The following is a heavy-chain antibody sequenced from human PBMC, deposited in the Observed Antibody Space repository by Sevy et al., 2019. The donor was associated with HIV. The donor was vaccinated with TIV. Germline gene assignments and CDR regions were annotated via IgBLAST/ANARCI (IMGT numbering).Heavy chain of an antibody. CDR3: VRTVSGSYRYDDY. J-gene: IGHJ4*02. CDR2: ITRSDSAR. Sequence: GGSLRLSCGASGFSFSSYSMNWVRQAPGKGLEWVSYITRSDSARDYADSVKGRFIISRDNAKNSLFLQINSLRVEDTAVYYCVRTVSGSYRYDDYWGQGTLVTVSS. D-gene: IGHD3-16*02. V-gene: IGHV3-48*01. CDR1: GFSFSSYS.